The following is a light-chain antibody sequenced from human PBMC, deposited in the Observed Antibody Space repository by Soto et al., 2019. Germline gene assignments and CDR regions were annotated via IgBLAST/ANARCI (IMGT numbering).Light chain of an antibody. Sequence: DIQMTQSPSSLSASVGDRVTVTCRASQDISNHLAWYQQKPGKVPKLLIYAASTLQSGVPSRFSGSGSGTDFTLTISSLQPEDVATYYCQKYNSAPWTFDQGTKVEIK. CDR3: QKYNSAPWT. CDR2: AAS. CDR1: QDISNH. J-gene: IGKJ1*01. V-gene: IGKV1-27*01.